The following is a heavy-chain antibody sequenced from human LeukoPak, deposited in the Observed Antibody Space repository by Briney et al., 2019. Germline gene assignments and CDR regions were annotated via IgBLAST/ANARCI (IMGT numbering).Heavy chain of an antibody. V-gene: IGHV1-18*01. J-gene: IGHJ6*04. CDR1: GYTFTSYG. CDR2: ISAYNGNT. CDR3: AREGMVRGVTPNYYYYYGMDV. D-gene: IGHD3-10*01. Sequence: ASVKVSCKASGYTFTSYGISWVRRAPGQGLEWMGWISAYNGNTNYAQKLQGRVTMTTDTSTSTAYMELRSLRSDDTAVYYCAREGMVRGVTPNYYYYYGMDVWGKGTTVTVSS.